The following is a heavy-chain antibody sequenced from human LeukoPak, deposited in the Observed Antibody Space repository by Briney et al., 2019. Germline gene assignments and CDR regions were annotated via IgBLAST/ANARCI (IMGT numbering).Heavy chain of an antibody. D-gene: IGHD3-9*01. CDR1: GFTFSSYA. J-gene: IGHJ6*02. CDR2: ISSNGGST. V-gene: IGHV3-64*01. Sequence: GGSLRLSCAASGFTFSSYAMHWVRQAPGKGLEYVSAISSNGGSTYYANSVKGRFTISRDNSKNTLYLQMGSLRAEDMAVYYCARSKWLRYFDWLFPNYYGMDVWGQGTTVTVSS. CDR3: ARSKWLRYFDWLFPNYYGMDV.